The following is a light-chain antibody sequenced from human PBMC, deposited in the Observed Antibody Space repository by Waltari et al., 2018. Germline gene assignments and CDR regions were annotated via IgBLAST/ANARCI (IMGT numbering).Light chain of an antibody. CDR1: SSDFGNYNL. V-gene: IGLV2-23*01. J-gene: IGLJ3*02. CDR3: CSYADSNTWV. CDR2: EAT. Sequence: QSALTQPASVSGSPGQSITISCTGTSSDFGNYNLVSWYQRHPGKPPKLIIYEATKRPSDISNHFSASKPGNTASLTISGLQAEDEADYFCCSYADSNTWVFGGGTRLTVL.